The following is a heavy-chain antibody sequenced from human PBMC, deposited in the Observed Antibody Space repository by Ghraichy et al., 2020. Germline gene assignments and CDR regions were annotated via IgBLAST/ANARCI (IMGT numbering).Heavy chain of an antibody. Sequence: GGSLRLSCAASGFTFDNYAMSWVRQAPGAGLEWVSGISGTGDNTYYAESVRGRFTISRDNSKNTLYLQMNNLLGEDTAVYYCAKDAEAIFGVVVTSFDHWAQGVLVAVSS. J-gene: IGHJ4*02. CDR3: AKDAEAIFGVVVTSFDH. CDR2: ISGTGDNT. D-gene: IGHD3-3*01. CDR1: GFTFDNYA. V-gene: IGHV3-23*01.